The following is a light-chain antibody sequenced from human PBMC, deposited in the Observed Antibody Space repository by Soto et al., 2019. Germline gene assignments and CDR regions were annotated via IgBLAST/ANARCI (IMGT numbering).Light chain of an antibody. V-gene: IGKV3-20*01. J-gene: IGKJ4*01. CDR1: QRVNSSY. Sequence: ENVLSQSPGTPSLSPGEKANLSFRASQRVNSSYLTWYQQKPGQAPRLLIYAASSRATGIPDRFSGSGSGTDFTLTISRLEPEDFAVYYCQQYGSSLPLTFGGGTKVDIK. CDR2: AAS. CDR3: QQYGSSLPLT.